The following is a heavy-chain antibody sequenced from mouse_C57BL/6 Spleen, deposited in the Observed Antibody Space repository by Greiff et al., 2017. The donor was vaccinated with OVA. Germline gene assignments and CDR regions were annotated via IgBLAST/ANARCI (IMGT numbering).Heavy chain of an antibody. CDR2: IDPSDSYT. Sequence: VQLQQSGAELVRPGPSVKLSCKASGYTFTSYWMHWVKQRPGQGLEWIGVIDPSDSYTNYNQKFKGKATLTVDTSASTAYMQLSSLTSEDSAVYYCARDGGRAFDYWGQGTTLTVSS. V-gene: IGHV1-59*01. CDR3: ARDGGRAFDY. D-gene: IGHD1-1*02. J-gene: IGHJ2*01. CDR1: GYTFTSYW.